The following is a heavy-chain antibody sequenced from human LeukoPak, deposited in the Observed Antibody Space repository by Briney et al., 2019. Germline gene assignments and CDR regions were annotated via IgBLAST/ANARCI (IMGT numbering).Heavy chain of an antibody. CDR2: ISSTSSYT. D-gene: IGHD2-15*01. CDR1: AFTFDDYY. CDR3: ARVLWRSCYDH. Sequence: GGSLRLSCAASAFTFDDYYMTWVRQAPGKGLEWVSYISSTSSYTNYADSVKGRFTISRDNAKNSLYLQMNSLRAEDTAAYYCARVLWRSCYDHWGQGTLVTVSS. J-gene: IGHJ5*02. V-gene: IGHV3-11*06.